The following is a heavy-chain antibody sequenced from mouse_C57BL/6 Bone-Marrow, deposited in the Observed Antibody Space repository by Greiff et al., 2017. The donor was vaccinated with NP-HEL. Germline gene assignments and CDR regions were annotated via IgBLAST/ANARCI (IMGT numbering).Heavy chain of an antibody. CDR2: INPNNGGT. D-gene: IGHD3-2*02. CDR3: ARSGDSSGFGYCDY. V-gene: IGHV1-18*01. J-gene: IGHJ2*01. CDR1: GYTFTDYN. Sequence: VQLQQSGPELVKPGASVKIPCKASGYTFTDYNMDWVKQSHGKSLEWIGDINPNNGGTIYNQKFKGKATLTVDKSSSTAYMELRSLTSEDTAVYYCARSGDSSGFGYCDYWGQGTTLTVSS.